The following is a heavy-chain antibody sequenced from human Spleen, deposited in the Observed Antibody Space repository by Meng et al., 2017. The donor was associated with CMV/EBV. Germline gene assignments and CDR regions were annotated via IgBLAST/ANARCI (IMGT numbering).Heavy chain of an antibody. Sequence: ASVKVSCKASGYTFTGYQMHWVRQAPGQGLEWMGWINPNSGGTNYAQKFQGRVTMTRDTSITTAYMELSRLRSDDTAVYYCARDGDSSGYYYSWLDPWGQGTLVTVSS. CDR3: ARDGDSSGYYYSWLDP. V-gene: IGHV1-2*02. CDR2: INPNSGGT. D-gene: IGHD3-22*01. J-gene: IGHJ5*02. CDR1: GYTFTGYQ.